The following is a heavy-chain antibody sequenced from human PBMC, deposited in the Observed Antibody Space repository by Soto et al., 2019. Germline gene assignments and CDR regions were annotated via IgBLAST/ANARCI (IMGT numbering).Heavy chain of an antibody. CDR3: ARDRVESRGYHAY. D-gene: IGHD3-22*01. J-gene: IGHJ4*02. CDR1: GFTFSSYA. V-gene: IGHV3-30-3*01. Sequence: GGSLRLSCAASGFTFSSYAMHWVRQAPGKGLEWVAVISYDGSNKYYADSVKGRFTISRDNSKNTLYLQMNSLRAEDTAVYYCARDRVESRGYHAYWGQGT. CDR2: ISYDGSNK.